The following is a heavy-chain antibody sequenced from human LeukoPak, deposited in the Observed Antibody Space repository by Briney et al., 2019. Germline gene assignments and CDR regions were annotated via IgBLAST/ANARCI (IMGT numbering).Heavy chain of an antibody. J-gene: IGHJ4*02. CDR1: GGSFSGYY. V-gene: IGHV4-34*01. CDR3: AGWFGAIDY. D-gene: IGHD3-10*01. CDR2: INHSGST. Sequence: SETLSLTCAVYGGSFSGYYWSWIRQPPGKGLEWIGEINHSGSTNYNPSLKSRVTISVDTSKNQFSLKLSSVTAADTAVYYCAGWFGAIDYWGQGTLVTVSS.